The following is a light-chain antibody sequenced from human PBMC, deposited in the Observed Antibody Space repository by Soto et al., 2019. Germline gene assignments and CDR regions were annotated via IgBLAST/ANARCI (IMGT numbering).Light chain of an antibody. CDR3: QQYGSSPIT. Sequence: DIQMTQSTSSLAASIGDRFAITFRASQGIRNWLAWYQQTPGKAPELLIFAASSMQSGVPSRFSGRGSGTDFTLTVSRLEPEDFAVYYCQQYGSSPITFGQGTRLEIK. V-gene: IGKV1-12*01. CDR1: QGIRNW. CDR2: AAS. J-gene: IGKJ5*01.